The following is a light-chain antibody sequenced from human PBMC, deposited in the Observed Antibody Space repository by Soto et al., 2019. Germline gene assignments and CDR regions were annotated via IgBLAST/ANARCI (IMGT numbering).Light chain of an antibody. J-gene: IGKJ4*02. CDR1: QSVSTY. CDR2: DAS. Sequence: EIVLTQSPATLSLSPGERATLSCRASQSVSTYLVWYQQKPGQAPRLLIYDASHRATGIPARFSGSGSGTDFISTISSLEPEDFAVYYCQQRSNWPLTFGGGTKVEIK. CDR3: QQRSNWPLT. V-gene: IGKV3-11*01.